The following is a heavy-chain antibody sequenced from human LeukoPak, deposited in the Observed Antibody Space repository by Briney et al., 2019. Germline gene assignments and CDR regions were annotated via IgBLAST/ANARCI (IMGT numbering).Heavy chain of an antibody. J-gene: IGHJ4*02. CDR2: ISSRGSV. Sequence: PSETLSLTCTLSRGSISGSIRRYYWSWVRQPPGKGLEWIGYISSRGSVNDNPALRRRVTISVDTSKNQFFLNLSSVSAADTAVYYCATIPLGYSGAYYFDYWGQGTLVTVSP. V-gene: IGHV4-4*09. CDR3: ATIPLGYSGAYYFDY. CDR1: RGSISGSIRRYY. D-gene: IGHD5-12*01.